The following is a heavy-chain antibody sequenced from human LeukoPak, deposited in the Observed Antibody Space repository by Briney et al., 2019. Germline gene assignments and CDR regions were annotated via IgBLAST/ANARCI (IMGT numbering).Heavy chain of an antibody. CDR3: ARSGLEWSIDP. CDR1: GGSFSGYY. CDR2: INHSGST. V-gene: IGHV4-34*01. D-gene: IGHD3-3*01. Sequence: SKTLSLTCAVYGGSFSGYYWSWIRQPPGKGLEWIGEINHSGSTNYNPSLKSRVTISVDTSKNQFSLKLSSVTAADTAVYYCARSGLEWSIDPWGQGTLVTVSS. J-gene: IGHJ5*02.